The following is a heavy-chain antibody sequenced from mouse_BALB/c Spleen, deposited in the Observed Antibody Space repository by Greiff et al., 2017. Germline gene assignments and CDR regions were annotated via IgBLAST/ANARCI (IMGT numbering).Heavy chain of an antibody. V-gene: IGHV1-4*01. CDR2: INPSSGYT. Sequence: LQQSGAELARPGASVKMSCKASGYTFTRYTMHWVKQRPGQGLEWIGYINPSSGYTNYNQKFKDKATLTADKSSSTAYMQLSSLTSEDSAVYYCARGGPPFAYWGQGTLVTVSA. D-gene: IGHD3-3*01. CDR1: GYTFTRYT. CDR3: ARGGPPFAY. J-gene: IGHJ3*01.